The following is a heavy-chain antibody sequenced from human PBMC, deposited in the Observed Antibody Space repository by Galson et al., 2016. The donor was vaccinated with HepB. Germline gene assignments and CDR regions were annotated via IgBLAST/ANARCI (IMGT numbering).Heavy chain of an antibody. Sequence: SLRLSCAASGFSFNNYWMNWVRQAPGKGPEWVANIKSDGSEMYYMDSVKGRFTISRDNAKNLLFLQMNSLRAADTAVYYCARENCIDGFCFPPDFWGQGTRVTVSS. V-gene: IGHV3-7*03. CDR3: ARENCIDGFCFPPDF. CDR1: GFSFNNYW. J-gene: IGHJ4*02. CDR2: IKSDGSEM. D-gene: IGHD2-15*01.